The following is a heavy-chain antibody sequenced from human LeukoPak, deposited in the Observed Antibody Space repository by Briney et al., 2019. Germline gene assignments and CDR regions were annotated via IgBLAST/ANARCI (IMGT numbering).Heavy chain of an antibody. D-gene: IGHD1-26*01. CDR2: MSYDEATA. CDR1: GFTLSSDY. J-gene: IGHJ4*02. Sequence: GGSLRLSWAGAGFTLSSDYMHWGRQAPDKGLEWVAVMSYDEATANYAGSVQGRFTVSRDNSKNTLFLQINRPRAEDMATYFCTRGGGANYYGDYFDYWSQGTLVTVSS. V-gene: IGHV3-30*19. CDR3: TRGGGANYYGDYFDY.